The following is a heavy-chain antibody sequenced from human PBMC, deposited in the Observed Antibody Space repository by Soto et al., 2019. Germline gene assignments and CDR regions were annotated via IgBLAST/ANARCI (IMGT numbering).Heavy chain of an antibody. CDR2: IWYDGSNK. V-gene: IGHV3-33*01. CDR3: ARGSGSSSWYHQSGFDY. Sequence: QTGGSLRLSCAASGFTFSSYGMHWVRQAPGKGLEWVAVIWYDGSNKYYADSVKGRFSISRDNSKNTLYLQMNSLRAEDTAVYYCARGSGSSSWYHQSGFDYWGQGTLVTVSS. CDR1: GFTFSSYG. J-gene: IGHJ4*02. D-gene: IGHD6-13*01.